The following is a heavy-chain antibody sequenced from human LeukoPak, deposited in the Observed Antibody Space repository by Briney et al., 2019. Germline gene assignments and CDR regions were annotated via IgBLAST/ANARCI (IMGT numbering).Heavy chain of an antibody. CDR1: GYTFTGYY. J-gene: IGHJ4*02. CDR2: INPNSGGT. Sequence: ASVKVSCKASGYTFTGYYMHWVRQAPGQGREWMGRINPNSGGTNYAQKFQGRVTMTRDTSISTAYMELSRLRSDDTAVYYCARAGRAVAEPNFDYWGQGTLVTVSS. V-gene: IGHV1-2*06. CDR3: ARAGRAVAEPNFDY. D-gene: IGHD6-19*01.